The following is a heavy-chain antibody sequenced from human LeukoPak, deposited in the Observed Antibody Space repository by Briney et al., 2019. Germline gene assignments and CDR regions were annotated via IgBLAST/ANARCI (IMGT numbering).Heavy chain of an antibody. V-gene: IGHV3-30*18. J-gene: IGHJ4*02. CDR2: TSYDGSSK. CDR1: GFTFSSYG. Sequence: GRSLRLSCAASGFTFSSYGMHWVRQAPGKGLEWVAGTSYDGSSKYYVASVKGRFTISRDNSKNTLYLQMNSLRPEDTAVYYCAKGQQWLVDHIVYWGRGTLVTVSS. D-gene: IGHD6-19*01. CDR3: AKGQQWLVDHIVY.